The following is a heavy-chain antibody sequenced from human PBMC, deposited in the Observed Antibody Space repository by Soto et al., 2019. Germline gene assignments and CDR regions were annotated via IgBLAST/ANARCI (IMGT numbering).Heavy chain of an antibody. J-gene: IGHJ4*02. V-gene: IGHV1-18*01. Sequence: ASVKVSCKASGYTFTSYGISWVRQAPGQGLEWMGWISAYNGNTNYAQKLQGRVTMTTDTSTSTAYMELRSLRSDDTAVYYCARDNKRGNEYSSSSGDYWGQGTLVTVSS. CDR2: ISAYNGNT. CDR3: ARDNKRGNEYSSSSGDY. D-gene: IGHD6-6*01. CDR1: GYTFTSYG.